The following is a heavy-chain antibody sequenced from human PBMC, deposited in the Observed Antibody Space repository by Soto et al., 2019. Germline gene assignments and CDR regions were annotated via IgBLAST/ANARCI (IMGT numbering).Heavy chain of an antibody. CDR3: ARASPNYYYAMDV. V-gene: IGHV4-31*03. CDR1: GASIDTGSYY. J-gene: IGHJ6*02. CDR2: IYYSRST. Sequence: TLSLTCSVSGASIDTGSYYWSWIRQHPGKGLEWIGYIYYSRSTYFNPSLRSRVTISADTSRNQFSLKLRSVTAADTAIYFCARASPNYYYAMDVWGQGTTVTVSS.